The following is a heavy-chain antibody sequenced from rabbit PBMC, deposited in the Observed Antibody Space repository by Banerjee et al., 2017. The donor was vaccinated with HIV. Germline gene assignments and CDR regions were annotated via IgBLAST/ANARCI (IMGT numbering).Heavy chain of an antibody. J-gene: IGHJ6*01. CDR1: GFDFSSYG. V-gene: IGHV1S40*01. D-gene: IGHD4-1*01. CDR3: ARDLAGVIGWNFGL. Sequence: QSLEESGGDLVKPGASLTLTCTASGFDFSSYGFSWVRQAPGKGLEWIAYIYINTYYASWAEGLFTVPKTSSTTVTLLWTSLTAADTATYFCARDLAGVIGWNFGLWGPGTLVTVS. CDR2: IYINT.